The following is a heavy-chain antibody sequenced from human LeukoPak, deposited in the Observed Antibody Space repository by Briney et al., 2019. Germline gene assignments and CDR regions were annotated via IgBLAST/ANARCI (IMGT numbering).Heavy chain of an antibody. J-gene: IGHJ4*02. CDR2: IDSGGSGGST. Sequence: QPGGSLRLSCAASGLSVSAYYMSWVRQAPGKGLEWVSVIDSGGSGGSTYYADSVKGRFTISRDNSKNTLFLQMNSLRAEGTAVYYCASDRDSSTWSYYWGQGTLVTVSS. V-gene: IGHV3-53*01. CDR1: GLSVSAYY. CDR3: ASDRDSSTWSYY. D-gene: IGHD6-13*01.